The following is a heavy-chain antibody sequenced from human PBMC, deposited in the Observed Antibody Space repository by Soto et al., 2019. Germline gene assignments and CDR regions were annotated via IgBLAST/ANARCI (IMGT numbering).Heavy chain of an antibody. D-gene: IGHD3-22*01. CDR3: AKWEYYYNSNGNPTQSYFDS. V-gene: IGHV1-69*01. J-gene: IGHJ4*02. CDR2: IIPLFDIT. Sequence: QVQLVQSGGEVKKPGSSVKVSCKASGDTFSNYAISWVRQAPGQGLEWMGGIIPLFDITNYAQRFQGRVTITADASTSTAYMEMSSVRSEDTAVYYCAKWEYYYNSNGNPTQSYFDSWGQGTLVIVSS. CDR1: GDTFSNYA.